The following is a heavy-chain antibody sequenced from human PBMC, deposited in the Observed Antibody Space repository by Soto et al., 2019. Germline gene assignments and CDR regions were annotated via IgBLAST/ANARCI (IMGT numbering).Heavy chain of an antibody. CDR3: ARDVDSGSPSAFGI. J-gene: IGHJ3*02. V-gene: IGHV1-69*13. D-gene: IGHD3-10*01. CDR2: IIPIFGTA. Sequence: GASVKVSCKASGGTFSSYAISWVRQAPGQGLEWMGGIIPIFGTANYAQKFQGRVTITADESTSTAYMELSSLRSEDTAVYYCARDVDSGSPSAFGIWGQGTMVTVSS. CDR1: GGTFSSYA.